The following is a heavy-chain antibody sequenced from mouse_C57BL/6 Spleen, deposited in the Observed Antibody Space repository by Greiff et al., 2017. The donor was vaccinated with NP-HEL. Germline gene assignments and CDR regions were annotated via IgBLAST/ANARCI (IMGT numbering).Heavy chain of an antibody. CDR1: GYAFSSSW. CDR3: ARDYYGSSYGYFDV. J-gene: IGHJ1*03. CDR2: IYPGDGDT. D-gene: IGHD1-1*01. Sequence: VQLQESGPELVKPGASVKISCKASGYAFSSSWMNWVKQRPGKGLEWIGRIYPGDGDTNYNGKFKGKATLTADKSSSTAYMQLSSLTSEDSAVDFCARDYYGSSYGYFDVWGTGTTVTVSS. V-gene: IGHV1-82*01.